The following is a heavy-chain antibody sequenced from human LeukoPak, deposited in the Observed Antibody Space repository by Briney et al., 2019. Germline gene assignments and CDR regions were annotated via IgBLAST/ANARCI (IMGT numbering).Heavy chain of an antibody. CDR2: INPNSGGT. CDR3: ARGTGQYNYGHRGAFDT. CDR1: GYTFTGYY. V-gene: IGHV1-2*02. D-gene: IGHD5-18*01. Sequence: ASVKVSCKASGYTFTGYYMHWVRQAPGQGLEWMGWINPNSGGTNYAQKFQGRVTMTRDTSISTAYMELSRLRSDDTAVYYCARGTGQYNYGHRGAFDTWGQGTMVTVSS. J-gene: IGHJ3*02.